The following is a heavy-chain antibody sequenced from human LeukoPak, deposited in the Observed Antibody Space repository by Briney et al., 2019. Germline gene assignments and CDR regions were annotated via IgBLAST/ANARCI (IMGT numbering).Heavy chain of an antibody. Sequence: SETLSLTCTVSGGSISSSSYYWGWIRQPPGKGLEWIGSMYSSGSTYYNPSLKSRVTVSVDTSKSQFSLKLSSVTAADTAVYYCARRLGEYYYGSGSYYYYMDVWGKGTTVTISS. CDR3: ARRLGEYYYGSGSYYYYMDV. V-gene: IGHV4-39*01. CDR1: GGSISSSSYY. D-gene: IGHD3-10*01. CDR2: MYSSGST. J-gene: IGHJ6*03.